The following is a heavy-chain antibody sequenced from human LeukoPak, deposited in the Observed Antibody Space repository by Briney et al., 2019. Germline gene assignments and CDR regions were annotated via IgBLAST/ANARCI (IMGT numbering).Heavy chain of an antibody. V-gene: IGHV1-69*13. J-gene: IGHJ4*02. CDR3: ARDTAEYYFDY. CDR2: IIPIFGTA. D-gene: IGHD5-18*01. Sequence: GASVKVSCKASGYTFTSYGISWVRQAPGQGLEWMGGIIPIFGTANYAQKFQGRVTITADESTSTAYMELSSLRSEDTAVYYCARDTAEYYFDYWGQGTLVTVSS. CDR1: GYTFTSYG.